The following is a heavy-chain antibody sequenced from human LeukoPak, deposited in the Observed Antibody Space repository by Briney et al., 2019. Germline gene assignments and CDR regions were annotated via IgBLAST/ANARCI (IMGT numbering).Heavy chain of an antibody. D-gene: IGHD1-26*01. Sequence: GGSLRLSCGASGFTSSSYGMSWVRQAPGKGLEWVSAISGSGGGTYYADSVKGRFTISRVNSKNTLYLQMNSLRAEDTAIYYCAKIAETSGSYGQGYDYWGQGTLVTVSS. CDR3: AKIAETSGSYGQGYDY. V-gene: IGHV3-23*01. J-gene: IGHJ4*02. CDR1: GFTSSSYG. CDR2: ISGSGGGT.